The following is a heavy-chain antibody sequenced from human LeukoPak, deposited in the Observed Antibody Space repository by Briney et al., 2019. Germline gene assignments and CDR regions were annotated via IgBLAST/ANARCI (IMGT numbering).Heavy chain of an antibody. CDR1: GYTFTGYY. CDR3: ARGRDYYDSSGYYVY. D-gene: IGHD3-22*01. V-gene: IGHV1-2*02. Sequence: ASVKVSCKASGYTFTGYYMHWVRQAPGQGREGMGWINPNSGGTNYAQKFQGRVTMTRDTSISTAYMELSRLRSDDTAVYYCARGRDYYDSSGYYVYWGQGTLVTVSS. CDR2: INPNSGGT. J-gene: IGHJ4*02.